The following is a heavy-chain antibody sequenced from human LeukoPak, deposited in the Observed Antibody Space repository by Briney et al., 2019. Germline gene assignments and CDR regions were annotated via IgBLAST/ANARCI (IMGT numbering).Heavy chain of an antibody. CDR2: INPIFGTA. CDR1: GGTFSSYA. D-gene: IGHD2-2*01. J-gene: IGHJ6*02. Sequence: SVKVSCKASGGTFSSYAISWVRQAPGQGLEWMGGINPIFGTANYAQKFQGRVTITADESTSTAYMELSSLRSEDTAVYYCARSPPIVVVPAAITYYYYGMDVWGQGTTVTVSS. CDR3: ARSPPIVVVPAAITYYYYGMDV. V-gene: IGHV1-69*13.